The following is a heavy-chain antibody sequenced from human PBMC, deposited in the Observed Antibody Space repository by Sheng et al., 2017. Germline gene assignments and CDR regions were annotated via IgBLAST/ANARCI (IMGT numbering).Heavy chain of an antibody. CDR3: ARVDTRIQLWLHGFDP. D-gene: IGHD5-18*01. CDR1: GGSISSSSYY. Sequence: QLQLQESGPGLVKPSETLSLTCTVSGGSISSSSYYWGWIRQPPGKGLEWIGSIYYSGSTYYNPSLKSRVTISVDTSKNQFSLKLSSVTAADTAVYYCARVDTRIQLWLHGFDPWSPGNPWSPSPQ. CDR2: IYYSGST. V-gene: IGHV4-39*07. J-gene: IGHJ5*02.